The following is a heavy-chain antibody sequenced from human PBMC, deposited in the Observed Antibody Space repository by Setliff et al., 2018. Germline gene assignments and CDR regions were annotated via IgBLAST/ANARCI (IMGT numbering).Heavy chain of an antibody. CDR1: GFTFGSYW. Sequence: PGGSLRLSCAASGFTFGSYWMTWVRQAPGKGPEWVANINQDGSDKYYVDSVKGRFTISRDNSRNTLYLQMKSLRAEDTAIYYCATSTITTYYFDYWGHGTLVTVSS. D-gene: IGHD4-4*01. J-gene: IGHJ4*01. V-gene: IGHV3-7*03. CDR3: ATSTITTYYFDY. CDR2: INQDGSDK.